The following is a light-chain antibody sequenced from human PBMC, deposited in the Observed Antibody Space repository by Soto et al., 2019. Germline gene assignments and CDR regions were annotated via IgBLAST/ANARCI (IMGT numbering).Light chain of an antibody. Sequence: QSVLTQPASVSGSPGQSITISCTGTSSDVGGYNYVSWYQQHPGKAPKLMIYEVSNRPSGVSNRFSGSKSGNTASLTISGLQGEDEAYYYCSSYTSSSTRVFGGGTKLSVL. V-gene: IGLV2-14*01. CDR2: EVS. J-gene: IGLJ3*02. CDR1: SSDVGGYNY. CDR3: SSYTSSSTRV.